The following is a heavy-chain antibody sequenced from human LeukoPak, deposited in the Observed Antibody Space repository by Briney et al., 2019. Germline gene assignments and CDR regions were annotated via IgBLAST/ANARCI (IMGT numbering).Heavy chain of an antibody. CDR3: ARDKGYSVDY. CDR1: GFTFRTYW. Sequence: PGGSLRLSCAASGFTFRTYWMHWVRHAPGKGLVWVSRLNTDGSSTNYADSVKGRFTISRDNAKNTLYLQVNSLRAEDTAVYYCARDKGYSVDYWGQGTLVTVSS. CDR2: LNTDGSST. V-gene: IGHV3-74*01. J-gene: IGHJ4*02. D-gene: IGHD5-18*01.